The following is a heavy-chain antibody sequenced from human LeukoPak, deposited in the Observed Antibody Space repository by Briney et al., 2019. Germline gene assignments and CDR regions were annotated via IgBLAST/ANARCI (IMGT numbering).Heavy chain of an antibody. J-gene: IGHJ4*02. CDR1: GFTFSSYAM. D-gene: IGHD6-19*01. V-gene: IGHV4-4*02. CDR2: IYHSGST. Sequence: GSLRLSCAASGFTFSSYAMSWVRQPPGKGLEWIGEIYHSGSTNYNPSLKSRVTISVDTSKNQFSLKLSSVTAADTAVYYCARHGWSLPDYWGQGTLVTVSS. CDR3: ARHGWSLPDY.